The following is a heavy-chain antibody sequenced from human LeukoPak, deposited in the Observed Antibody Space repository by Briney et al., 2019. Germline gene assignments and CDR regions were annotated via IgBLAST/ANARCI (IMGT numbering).Heavy chain of an antibody. Sequence: GGSLRLSCAASGFTFSSYAMSWVRQAPGKGLEWVSAISGSGGSTYYADSVKGRFTISRDNAKNSLYLQMNSLRDEDTAVYYCARDSYDSSGYPGYWGQGTLVTVSS. D-gene: IGHD3-22*01. J-gene: IGHJ4*02. CDR3: ARDSYDSSGYPGY. CDR2: ISGSGGST. V-gene: IGHV3-23*01. CDR1: GFTFSSYA.